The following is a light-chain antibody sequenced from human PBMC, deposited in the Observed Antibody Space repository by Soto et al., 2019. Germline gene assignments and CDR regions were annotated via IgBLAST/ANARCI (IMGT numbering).Light chain of an antibody. J-gene: IGLJ2*01. CDR2: DFS. V-gene: IGLV2-14*01. Sequence: QSALTQPASVSGSPGQSITISCTGTSSDVGGYNYVSWYQQHPSKAPKLMMYDFSNRPSGVSNRCSGSKSVNTASLTISGRQAEDEADYSCRSYPSSTVVFGGGTKLTVL. CDR1: SSDVGGYNY. CDR3: RSYPSSTVV.